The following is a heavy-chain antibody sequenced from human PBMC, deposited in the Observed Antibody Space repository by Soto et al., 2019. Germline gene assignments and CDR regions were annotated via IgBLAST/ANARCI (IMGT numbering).Heavy chain of an antibody. CDR1: GFTFTNYA. J-gene: IGHJ4*02. CDR2: SSGSGSVGST. V-gene: IGHV3-23*01. D-gene: IGHD4-4*01. CDR3: AKDRDDYRNYVFDY. Sequence: EVQLLESGGGLVQPGGSLSLSCAASGFTFTNYAMTWVRQAPGKGLEWVSISSGSGSVGSTNYADSVKGRFTISRDNSKNTLYLQMNSLRVEDTAVYYCAKDRDDYRNYVFDYWGQGTLVTVSS.